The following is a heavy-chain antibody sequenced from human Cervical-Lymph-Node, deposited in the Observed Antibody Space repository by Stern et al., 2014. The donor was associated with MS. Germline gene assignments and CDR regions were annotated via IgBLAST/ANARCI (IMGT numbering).Heavy chain of an antibody. CDR3: ARQRYFDY. CDR2: IFPGGSDI. CDR1: GYTFTSYW. Sequence: EVQLVESGPEVKMPGESLKISCQASGYTFTSYWIGWVRQMPGKGLEWIAIIFPGGSDIRYSPSFQGQVTLSADKSSSTAYWQWNNLKASDTAIYYCARQRYFDYWGQGTLVTVSS. J-gene: IGHJ4*02. V-gene: IGHV5-51*01.